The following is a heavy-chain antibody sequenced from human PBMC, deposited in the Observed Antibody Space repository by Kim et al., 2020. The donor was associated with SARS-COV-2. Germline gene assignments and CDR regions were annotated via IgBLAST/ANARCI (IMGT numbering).Heavy chain of an antibody. J-gene: IGHJ4*02. V-gene: IGHV1-69*13. Sequence: SVKVSCKASGGTFSSYAISWVRQAPGQGLEWMGGIIPIFGTANYAQKFQGRVTITADESTSTAYMELSSLRSEDTAVYYCARAQPENYYGSGSYLGYFDYWGQGTLVTVSS. D-gene: IGHD3-10*01. CDR3: ARAQPENYYGSGSYLGYFDY. CDR1: GGTFSSYA. CDR2: IIPIFGTA.